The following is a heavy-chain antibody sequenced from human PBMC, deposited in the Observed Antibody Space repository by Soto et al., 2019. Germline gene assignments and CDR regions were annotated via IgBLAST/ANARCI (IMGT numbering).Heavy chain of an antibody. Sequence: ASVKVSCKASGYTFTSYGIHWVRQAPVQRLEWMGCINAANGDTKYSPKFQGRVTITRDTSASTAYMELSSLRSEDTAVYYCVRRHVSATGIDWFDPWGQGTLVTVSS. V-gene: IGHV1-3*01. CDR1: GYTFTSYG. J-gene: IGHJ5*02. CDR3: VRRHVSATGIDWFDP. CDR2: INAANGDT. D-gene: IGHD6-13*01.